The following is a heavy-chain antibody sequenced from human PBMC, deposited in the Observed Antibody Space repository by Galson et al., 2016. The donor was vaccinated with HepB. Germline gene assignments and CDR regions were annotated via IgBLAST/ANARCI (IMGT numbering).Heavy chain of an antibody. J-gene: IGHJ4*02. Sequence: SVKVSCKASGYTISYNAINWVRQAPGQGLEWMGWINTNTGNPTYAQGFTGRFVFSLDTSVNTAYLQISSLRADDTAVYYCAREGWYSYYFDYWGQGTLVTVSS. V-gene: IGHV7-4-1*02. CDR3: AREGWYSYYFDY. D-gene: IGHD6-19*01. CDR1: GYTISYNA. CDR2: INTNTGNP.